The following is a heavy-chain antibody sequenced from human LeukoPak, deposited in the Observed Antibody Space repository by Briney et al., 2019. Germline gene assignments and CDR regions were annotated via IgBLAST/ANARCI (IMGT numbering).Heavy chain of an antibody. Sequence: ASVKVSCKASGYTFTSYGISWVRQAPGQGLEWMGWISAYNGNTNYAQKLQGRATMTTGTSTSTAYMELRSLRSDDTAVYYCARDYSSSWPTPWWFDPWGQGTLVTVSS. D-gene: IGHD6-13*01. V-gene: IGHV1-18*01. CDR1: GYTFTSYG. CDR2: ISAYNGNT. J-gene: IGHJ5*02. CDR3: ARDYSSSWPTPWWFDP.